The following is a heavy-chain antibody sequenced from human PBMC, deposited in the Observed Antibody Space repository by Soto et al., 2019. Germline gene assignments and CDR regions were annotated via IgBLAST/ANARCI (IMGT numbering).Heavy chain of an antibody. D-gene: IGHD1-1*01. Sequence: QVQLVESGGGVVQPGRSLRISCITSGFTFSNYGMHWVRQAPGKGLEWVAVIWYDGSKKYYADFVKGRFTITRDDSKNTLYPERNTLRAEDTDVYSCARDLGSTNYCFDYWGLGTLVIVSS. V-gene: IGHV3-33*01. J-gene: IGHJ4*02. CDR3: ARDLGSTNYCFDY. CDR2: IWYDGSKK. CDR1: GFTFSNYG.